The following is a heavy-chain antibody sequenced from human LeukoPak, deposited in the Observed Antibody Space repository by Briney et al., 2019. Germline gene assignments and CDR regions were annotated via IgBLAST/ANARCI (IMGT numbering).Heavy chain of an antibody. CDR1: GFTFSNAW. D-gene: IGHD6-13*01. CDR2: IKSKTDGGTT. V-gene: IGHV3-15*01. Sequence: GGSLRLSCAASGFTFSNAWMSWVRQAPGKGLEWVGRIKSKTDGGTTDYAAPVKGRFTISRDDSKNTLYLQMNSLKTEDTPVYYCTTKGDSSSWSDLFDYWGQGTLVTVSS. CDR3: TTKGDSSSWSDLFDY. J-gene: IGHJ4*02.